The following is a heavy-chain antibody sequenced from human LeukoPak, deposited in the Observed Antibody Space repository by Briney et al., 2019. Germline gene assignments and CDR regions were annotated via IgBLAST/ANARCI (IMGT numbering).Heavy chain of an antibody. CDR2: ISYDGSNK. CDR3: ARARVFVGELFDY. J-gene: IGHJ4*02. D-gene: IGHD3-16*01. CDR1: GFTFSSYA. V-gene: IGHV3-30-3*01. Sequence: HPGVSLRPSCAASGFTFSSYAMHWVRQAPGKGLEWVAVISYDGSNKYYADSVKGRFTISRDNSKNTLYLQMNSLRAEDTAVYYCARARVFVGELFDYWGQGTLVTVSS.